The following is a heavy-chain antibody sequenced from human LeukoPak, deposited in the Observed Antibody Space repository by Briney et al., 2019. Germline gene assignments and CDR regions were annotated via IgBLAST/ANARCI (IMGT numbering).Heavy chain of an antibody. D-gene: IGHD6-19*01. CDR2: IRGSGGIT. CDR1: GFTFSSYA. CDR3: AKGEGGDSGWYGDY. V-gene: IGHV3-23*01. J-gene: IGHJ4*02. Sequence: GGSLRLSCAASGFTFSSYAMSWVRQAPGKGLEWVSAIRGSGGITFYADSVKGRFTISRDNSKNTLFLQMNSLRAEDTAMYYCAKGEGGDSGWYGDYWGQGTLVTVSS.